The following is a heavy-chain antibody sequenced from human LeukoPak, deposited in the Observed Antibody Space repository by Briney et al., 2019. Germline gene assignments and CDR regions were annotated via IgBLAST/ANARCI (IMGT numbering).Heavy chain of an antibody. V-gene: IGHV4-34*01. CDR2: INHSGST. CDR3: ARALGRSSSYFDY. CDR1: GGSFSGYY. J-gene: IGHJ4*02. Sequence: SETLSLTCAVYGGSFSGYYWSWIRQPPGKGLEWIGEINHSGSTNYNPSLKSRVTISVDTSKNQFSLKLSSVTAADTAVYYCARALGRSSSYFDYWGQGTLVNVSS. D-gene: IGHD6-6*01.